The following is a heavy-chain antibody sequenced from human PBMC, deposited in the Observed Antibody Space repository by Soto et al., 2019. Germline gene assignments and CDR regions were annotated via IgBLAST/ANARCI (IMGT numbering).Heavy chain of an antibody. CDR3: ARDGALSTAVAGTGWFDP. CDR1: GFTFTTYA. V-gene: IGHV3-30-3*01. J-gene: IGHJ5*02. D-gene: IGHD6-19*01. Sequence: QAGGSLRLSCAASGFTFTTYAMHWVRQAPGKGLEWVAVISYDGSNKYYADSVKGRFTISRDDSKDTLYLQMNSLRAEDTAVYYCARDGALSTAVAGTGWFDPWGQGILVTVSS. CDR2: ISYDGSNK.